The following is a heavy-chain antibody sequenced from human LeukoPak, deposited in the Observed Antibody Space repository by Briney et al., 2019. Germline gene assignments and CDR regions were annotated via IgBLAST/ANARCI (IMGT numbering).Heavy chain of an antibody. CDR2: INTNTGNP. J-gene: IGHJ4*02. Sequence: ASVKVSCKASGYTFTSYGISWVRQAPGQGLEWMGWINTNTGNPTYAQGFTGRFVFSLDTSVSTAYLQISSLKAEDTAVYYCARAGAEGGYDYFDYWGQGTLVTVSS. V-gene: IGHV7-4-1*02. CDR3: ARAGAEGGYDYFDY. D-gene: IGHD5-12*01. CDR1: GYTFTSYG.